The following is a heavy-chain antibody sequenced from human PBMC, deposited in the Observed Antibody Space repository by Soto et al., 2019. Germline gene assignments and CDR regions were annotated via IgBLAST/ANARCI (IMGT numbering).Heavy chain of an antibody. V-gene: IGHV4-30-2*01. CDR2: IYHSGST. D-gene: IGHD2-15*01. J-gene: IGHJ4*02. CDR3: ARGEVVALGY. Sequence: QLQLQESGSGLVKPSQTLSLTCAVSGGSISSGGYSWSWIRQPPGKGLAWIGYIYHSGSTYYNPSLKGLVTILVDRSKNPFSLKLSSVTAADTAVYYCARGEVVALGYWGQGTLVTVSS. CDR1: GGSISSGGYS.